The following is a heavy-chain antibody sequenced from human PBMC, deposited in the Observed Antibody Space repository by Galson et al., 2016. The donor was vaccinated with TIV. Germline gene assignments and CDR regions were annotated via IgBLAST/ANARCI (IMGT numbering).Heavy chain of an antibody. CDR1: GYTFSFSGYY. CDR2: INPDSDGT. Sequence: VKVSCKASGYTFSFSGYYVHWVRQAPGQGLEWMGWINPDSDGTKYAQKFQGRVTMTSDTSISTAYMELSRLKSDDTAVYYCARAGRGRNYDYWGQGTLVTVSS. D-gene: IGHD3-16*01. CDR3: ARAGRGRNYDY. V-gene: IGHV1-2*02. J-gene: IGHJ4*02.